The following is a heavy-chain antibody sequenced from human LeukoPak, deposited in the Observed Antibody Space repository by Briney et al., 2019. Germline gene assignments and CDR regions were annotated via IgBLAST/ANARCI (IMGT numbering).Heavy chain of an antibody. CDR2: IGGSGGNT. CDR3: AGRYYYDSSGYYPFDY. CDR1: GFTFSTYA. J-gene: IGHJ4*02. D-gene: IGHD3-22*01. V-gene: IGHV3-23*01. Sequence: PGGSLRLSCAASGFTFSTYAMTWVRQAPGKGLHWVSGIGGSGGNTYYADSVKGRFTISRDNSKNTLYLQMNSLRAEDTAVYYCAGRYYYDSSGYYPFDYWGLGALVTVSS.